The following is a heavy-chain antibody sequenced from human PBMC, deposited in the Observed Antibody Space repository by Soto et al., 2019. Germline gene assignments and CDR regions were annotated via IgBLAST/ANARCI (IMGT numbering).Heavy chain of an antibody. CDR1: GFTFSDYY. D-gene: IGHD2-2*01. J-gene: IGHJ5*02. CDR2: ISSSSSYT. CDR3: ARYCSSTSCTLYNWFDP. Sequence: GGSLRLSCAASGFTFSDYYMSWIRQAPGKGLEWVSYISSSSSYTNYADSVKGRFTISRDNAKNSLYLQMNSLRAEDTAVYYCARYCSSTSCTLYNWFDPWGQGTLVTVSS. V-gene: IGHV3-11*06.